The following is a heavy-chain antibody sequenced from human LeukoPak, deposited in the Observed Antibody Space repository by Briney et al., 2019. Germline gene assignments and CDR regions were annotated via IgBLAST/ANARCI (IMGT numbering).Heavy chain of an antibody. CDR3: ARVDVQRGGSYYGGNYYYHMDV. J-gene: IGHJ6*03. CDR2: ISSSGSTI. Sequence: PGGSLRLSCAASGFTFSSYEMNWVRQAPGKGLEWVSYISSSGSTIYYADSVKGRFTISRDNAKDSLYLQVNSLRAEDTAVYYCARVDVQRGGSYYGGNYYYHMDVWGKGTTVTISS. CDR1: GFTFSSYE. D-gene: IGHD1-26*01. V-gene: IGHV3-48*03.